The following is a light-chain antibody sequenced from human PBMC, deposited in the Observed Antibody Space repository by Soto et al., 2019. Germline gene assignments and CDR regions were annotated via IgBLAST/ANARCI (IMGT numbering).Light chain of an antibody. CDR1: QTVRNNY. CDR2: DAS. Sequence: EIVLTQSPGTLSLSPGERATLSCRASQTVRNNYLAWYQQKPGQAPRLLIYDASSRATGIPARFSGSGSGTDFTLTISSLEPEDFAVYYCQQRSNWPPTFGQGTRLEIK. V-gene: IGKV3D-20*02. J-gene: IGKJ5*01. CDR3: QQRSNWPPT.